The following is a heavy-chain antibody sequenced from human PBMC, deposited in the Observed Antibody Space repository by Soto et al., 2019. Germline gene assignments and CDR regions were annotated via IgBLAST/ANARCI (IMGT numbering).Heavy chain of an antibody. CDR3: ARGDRVAFDL. J-gene: IGHJ3*01. CDR2: IHSDGTST. V-gene: IGHV3-74*01. Sequence: EVQLVESGGGLVQPGESLRLSCAASGFTFDYYWMHWVRQAPGKGLVWVSRIHSDGTSTTYADSVKGRFTISRDNAKNTVALRMNSRRFEDTAVYDCARGDRVAFDLWGQGTVVTVSS. CDR1: GFTFDYYW.